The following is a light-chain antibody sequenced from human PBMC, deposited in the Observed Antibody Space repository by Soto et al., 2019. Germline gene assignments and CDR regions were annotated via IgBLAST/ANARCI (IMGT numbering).Light chain of an antibody. CDR3: QQYGDSPPWT. CDR2: DTS. CDR1: QNVGSF. Sequence: EIVLTQSPGTLSLSPGERATLSCRAGQNVGSFLAWYQQKPGQAPRLLIYDTSNRATGIPDRFSGSGSGTDFTLTITRLEPEDFAVYYCQQYGDSPPWTFGQGTKVDIK. V-gene: IGKV3-20*01. J-gene: IGKJ1*01.